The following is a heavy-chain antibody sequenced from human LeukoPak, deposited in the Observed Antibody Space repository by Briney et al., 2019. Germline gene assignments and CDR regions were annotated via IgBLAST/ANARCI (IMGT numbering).Heavy chain of an antibody. CDR2: ISYDGSKK. V-gene: IGHV3-30*03. J-gene: IGHJ4*02. CDR1: GFTFSSYG. Sequence: GGSLRLSCAASGFTFSSYGMHWVRQAPGRGLEWVAVISYDGSKKYYADSVKGRFTISRDNSKNTLYLQMNSLRVEDTAVYYCARDRCGYSSTCPFDYWGQGTLVTASS. CDR3: ARDRCGYSSTCPFDY. D-gene: IGHD6-13*01.